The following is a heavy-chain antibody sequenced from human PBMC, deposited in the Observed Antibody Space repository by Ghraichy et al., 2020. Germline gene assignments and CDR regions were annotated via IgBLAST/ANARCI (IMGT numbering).Heavy chain of an antibody. V-gene: IGHV4-34*01. CDR1: GGSFRGYF. D-gene: IGHD1-20*01. CDR2: IDHVGAT. J-gene: IGHJ5*02. CDR3: ARGGYNWQHPYFDP. Sequence: ASLNISCAVSGGSFRGYFWSWIRQPPGKGLEWIGEIDHVGATNFNPSLRGRVAISLDTSRSQFSLRLNFLTAADTALYFCARGGYNWQHPYFDPWGQGNLVTVSS.